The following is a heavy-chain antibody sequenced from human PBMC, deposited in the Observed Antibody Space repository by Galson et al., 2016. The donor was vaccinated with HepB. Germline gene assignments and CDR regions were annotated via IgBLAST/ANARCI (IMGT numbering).Heavy chain of an antibody. CDR1: GYNFMYNG. V-gene: IGHV1-18*01. J-gene: IGHJ4*02. CDR2: IRAHNTTT. D-gene: IGHD1/OR15-1a*01. Sequence: SVKVSCKASGYNFMYNGLSWLRQTPGQGLEWMGWIRAHNTTTNLVHYAQKFQGRVTITTETSTNTAYVELKSMRSDDTALYFCARDGNHNDWDNMLDFWGQGVLVAVSS. CDR3: ARDGNHNDWDNMLDF.